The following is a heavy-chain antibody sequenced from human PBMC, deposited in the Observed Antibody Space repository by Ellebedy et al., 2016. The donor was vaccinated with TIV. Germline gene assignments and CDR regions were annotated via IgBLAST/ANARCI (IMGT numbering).Heavy chain of an antibody. J-gene: IGHJ6*02. V-gene: IGHV4-34*01. CDR3: ARAPGRALTAYYKRDYGMDV. D-gene: IGHD3-9*01. Sequence: MPSETLSLTCAVYGGSFSGNYWSWIRQPPGKGLEWIGEINHSGSTNYNPSLKSRVTISVDTSKNQFSLKLSSATAADTAVYYCARAPGRALTAYYKRDYGMDVWGQGTTVTVSS. CDR1: GGSFSGNY. CDR2: INHSGST.